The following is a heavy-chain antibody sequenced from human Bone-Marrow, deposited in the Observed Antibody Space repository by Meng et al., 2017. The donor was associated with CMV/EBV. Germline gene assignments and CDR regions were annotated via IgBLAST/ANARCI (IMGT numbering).Heavy chain of an antibody. Sequence: GGSLRLSCAASGFTFSSYSMNWVRQAPGKGLEWVSSISSSSSYIYYADSVKGRFTISRDNAKNSLYLHLNSLRVEDTAVYYCARDKTVRGTLPYFFDLWGQGTLVTVSS. D-gene: IGHD3-16*01. V-gene: IGHV3-21*01. CDR1: GFTFSSYS. J-gene: IGHJ4*02. CDR2: ISSSSSYI. CDR3: ARDKTVRGTLPYFFDL.